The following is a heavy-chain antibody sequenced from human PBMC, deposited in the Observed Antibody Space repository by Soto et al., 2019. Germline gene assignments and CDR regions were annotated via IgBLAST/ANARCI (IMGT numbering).Heavy chain of an antibody. Sequence: VGSLRLSCAASGFTFSSYAMTWVRQAPGKGLEWVSGISGSGESTFYADSVKGRFTLSRDNSKNTVYLQMNNLRAEDTALYYCAKDKRYFASGTTVEYWGQGTLVTVSS. D-gene: IGHD3-10*01. CDR2: ISGSGEST. CDR1: GFTFSSYA. V-gene: IGHV3-23*01. CDR3: AKDKRYFASGTTVEY. J-gene: IGHJ4*02.